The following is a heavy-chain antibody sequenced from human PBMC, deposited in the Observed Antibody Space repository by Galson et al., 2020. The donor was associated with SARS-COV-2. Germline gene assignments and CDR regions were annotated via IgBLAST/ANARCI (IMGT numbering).Heavy chain of an antibody. Sequence: SETLSLTCTVSGGSISSNSYYWSWIRQPAGKGLEWIGRIYSSGTTHYNPSLKSRATISMVTSKNQFSLQLSSVTAADTAVYYCASSLLRGVIINYWGQGTLVTVSS. D-gene: IGHD3-10*01. V-gene: IGHV4-61*02. CDR3: ASSLLRGVIINY. CDR2: IYSSGTT. J-gene: IGHJ4*02. CDR1: GGSISSNSYY.